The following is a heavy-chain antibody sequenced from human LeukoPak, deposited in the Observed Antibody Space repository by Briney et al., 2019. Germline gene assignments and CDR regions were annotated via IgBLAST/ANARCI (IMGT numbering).Heavy chain of an antibody. CDR2: ISYDGSNK. D-gene: IGHD7-27*01. CDR3: ARDHLLGIAIDY. Sequence: GGSLRLSCAASGFTFSTYGMHWVRQAPGKGLEWVAVISYDGSNKYYADSVKGRFTISRDNSKSTLYLQMNSLRAEDTAVYYCARDHLLGIAIDYWGQGTLVTVSS. J-gene: IGHJ4*02. CDR1: GFTFSTYG. V-gene: IGHV3-30*03.